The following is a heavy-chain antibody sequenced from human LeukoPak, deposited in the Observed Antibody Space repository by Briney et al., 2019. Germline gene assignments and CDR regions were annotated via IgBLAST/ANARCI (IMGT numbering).Heavy chain of an antibody. CDR1: GFTFSSYG. CDR2: IRYDGSNK. D-gene: IGHD2-2*01. Sequence: GGSLRLSCAASGFTFSSYGMHWVRQAPCKGLEWVAFIRYDGSNKYYADSVKGRLTISRDNSKNTLYLQMNSLRAEDTAVYYCAKDYCSSTSCFYFDYWGQGTLVTVSS. V-gene: IGHV3-30*02. CDR3: AKDYCSSTSCFYFDY. J-gene: IGHJ4*02.